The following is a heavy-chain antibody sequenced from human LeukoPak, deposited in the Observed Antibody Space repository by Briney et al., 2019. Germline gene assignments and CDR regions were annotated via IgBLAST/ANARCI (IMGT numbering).Heavy chain of an antibody. CDR1: GFTFSSYG. CDR2: ISGSGGST. CDR3: AKIRDYGGRWDFDY. V-gene: IGHV3-23*01. J-gene: IGHJ4*02. Sequence: GGSLRLSCAASGFTFSSYGMSWVRQAPGKGLEWVSAISGSGGSTYYADSVNGRFTISIDSSKNTLYLQMNSLRADDTAVYYCAKIRDYGGRWDFDYWGQGTLVTVSS. D-gene: IGHD4-23*01.